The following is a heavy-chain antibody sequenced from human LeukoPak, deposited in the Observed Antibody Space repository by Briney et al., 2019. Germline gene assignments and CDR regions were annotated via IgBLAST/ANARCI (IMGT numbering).Heavy chain of an antibody. D-gene: IGHD3-10*01. CDR2: ISGSGGST. CDR1: GFTFSSYA. Sequence: PGGSLRLSCAASGFTFSSYAMSWVRQAPGKGLEWVSAISGSGGSTYYADSVKGRFTISRDNSKNTLYLQMNSLRAEDTAVYYCARALRGVFGGMAGKYGMDVWGQGTTVTVCS. CDR3: ARALRGVFGGMAGKYGMDV. V-gene: IGHV3-23*01. J-gene: IGHJ6*02.